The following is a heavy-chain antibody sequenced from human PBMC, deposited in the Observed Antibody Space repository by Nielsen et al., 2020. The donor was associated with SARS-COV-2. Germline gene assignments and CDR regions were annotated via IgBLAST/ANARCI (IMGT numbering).Heavy chain of an antibody. Sequence: GESLKFSCAASGFTVSSNYMSWVRQAPGKGLEWVSVINGGGSTDYADSVKDRFSISRDNSKNTLYLQMNSLRAEDTAVYYCARRVWPYYYYMDVWGKGTTVTVSS. CDR1: GFTVSSNY. CDR2: INGGGST. CDR3: ARRVWPYYYYMDV. J-gene: IGHJ6*03. V-gene: IGHV3-66*01.